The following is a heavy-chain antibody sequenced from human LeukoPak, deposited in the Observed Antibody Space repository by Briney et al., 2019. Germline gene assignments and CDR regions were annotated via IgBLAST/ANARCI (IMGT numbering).Heavy chain of an antibody. Sequence: PGGSLRLSCVASGRPIADFAMHWVRQAPGKGLEWVSLISGDGVSTFYADSVNGRFSISRDNSKNSLYLEMNSLRTEDAAMYYCAKESGKFDYWGQGTLVAVSS. CDR1: GRPIADFA. CDR2: ISGDGVST. J-gene: IGHJ4*02. CDR3: AKESGKFDY. V-gene: IGHV3-43*02.